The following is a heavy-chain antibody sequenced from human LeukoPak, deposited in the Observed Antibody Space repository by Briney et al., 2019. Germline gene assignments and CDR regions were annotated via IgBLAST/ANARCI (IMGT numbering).Heavy chain of an antibody. J-gene: IGHJ1*01. CDR3: ARDRYSSSWFLFQH. CDR1: GFTFSSYS. Sequence: GGSLRLSCAASGFTFSSYSMIWVRQAPGKGLEWVSSISSSSSYIYYADSVKGRFTISRDNAKNSLYLQMNSLRADDTAVYYCARDRYSSSWFLFQHWGQGTLVTVSS. D-gene: IGHD6-13*01. V-gene: IGHV3-21*01. CDR2: ISSSSSYI.